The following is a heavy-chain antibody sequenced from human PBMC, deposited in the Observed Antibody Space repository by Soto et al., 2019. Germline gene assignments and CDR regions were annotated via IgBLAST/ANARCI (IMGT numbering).Heavy chain of an antibody. CDR1: GDTFSFYT. CDR3: AASYGSGYRAFDY. J-gene: IGHJ4*02. CDR2: INPIVSMS. V-gene: IGHV1-69*02. Sequence: QVQLVQSGTEVKKPGSSVKVSCKASGDTFSFYTINWVRQAPGLGLEWVGRINPIVSMSNYAQKFQGRVSMPADKSTSTAYMELRRRRSDYTARYFCAASYGSGYRAFDYWGQGALVIVSS. D-gene: IGHD3-10*01.